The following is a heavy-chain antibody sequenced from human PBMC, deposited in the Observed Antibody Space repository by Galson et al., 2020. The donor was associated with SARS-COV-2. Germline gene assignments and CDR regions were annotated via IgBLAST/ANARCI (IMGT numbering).Heavy chain of an antibody. J-gene: IGHJ6*02. Sequence: SETLSLTCAVYGGSFSGYYWSWIRQPPGKGLEWIGEINHSGSTNYNPSLKSRVTISVDTSKNQFSPKLSSVTAADTAVYYCARDRTVTTFYYYYGMDVWGQGTTVTVSS. CDR2: INHSGST. D-gene: IGHD4-4*01. V-gene: IGHV4-34*01. CDR3: ARDRTVTTFYYYYGMDV. CDR1: GGSFSGYY.